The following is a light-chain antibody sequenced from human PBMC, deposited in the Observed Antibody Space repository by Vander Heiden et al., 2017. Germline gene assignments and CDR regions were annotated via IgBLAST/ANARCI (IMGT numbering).Light chain of an antibody. J-gene: IGLJ3*02. CDR1: SSNIGSNT. V-gene: IGLV1-44*01. CDR3: AAWDDSLNGRV. CDR2: SNN. Sequence: QSVLTQPPSASGNPARRVTIPCSGSSSNIGSNTVNGYQQLPATAPKHLIYSNNQRPSGVPDRFSGSKSGTSASLAISGLQSEDEADYYCAAWDDSLNGRVFGGGTKLTVL.